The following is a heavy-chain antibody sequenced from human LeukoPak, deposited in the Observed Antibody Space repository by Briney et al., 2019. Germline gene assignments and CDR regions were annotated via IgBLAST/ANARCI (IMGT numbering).Heavy chain of an antibody. J-gene: IGHJ3*02. CDR3: ARPGITAFDI. CDR2: TWNGGSNK. V-gene: IGHV3-33*01. Sequence: PGRSLRLSCAASGFTFRIYGMHWVRQAPGKGLEWVAVTWNGGSNKYYADSVKGRITISRDNAKNSVSLYMNSLRAEDSAVYYCARPGITAFDIWGQGTMVTVSS. CDR1: GFTFRIYG. D-gene: IGHD3-10*01.